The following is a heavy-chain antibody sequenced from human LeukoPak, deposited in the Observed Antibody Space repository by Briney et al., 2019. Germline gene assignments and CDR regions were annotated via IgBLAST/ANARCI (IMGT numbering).Heavy chain of an antibody. D-gene: IGHD6-6*01. J-gene: IGHJ5*02. V-gene: IGHV1-18*01. Sequence: GASVKVSCEASGYTFTSYGISWVRQAPGQGLEWMGWISAYNGNTNYAQKLQGRVTMTTDTSTSTAYVELRSLRSDDTAVYYCARDLGSSATSTNWFDPWGQGTLVTVSS. CDR2: ISAYNGNT. CDR1: GYTFTSYG. CDR3: ARDLGSSATSTNWFDP.